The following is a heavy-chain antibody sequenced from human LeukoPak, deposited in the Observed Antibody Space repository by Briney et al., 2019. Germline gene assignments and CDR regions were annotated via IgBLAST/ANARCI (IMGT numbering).Heavy chain of an antibody. CDR3: ARGSSGYLN. D-gene: IGHD3-22*01. CDR2: IYTSGST. V-gene: IGHV4-61*02. Sequence: SQTLSLTCTVSGGSISSGSYYWSWIRQPAGKGLEWIGRIYTSGSTNYNPSLKSRVTISVDTSKNQFSLKLSSVTAADTAVYYCARGSSGYLNWGQGTLVTVSS. CDR1: GGSISSGSYY. J-gene: IGHJ4*02.